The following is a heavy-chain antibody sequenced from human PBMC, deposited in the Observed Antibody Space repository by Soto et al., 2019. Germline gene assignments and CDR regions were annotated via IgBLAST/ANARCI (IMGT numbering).Heavy chain of an antibody. CDR2: IIAYNGNT. Sequence: ASVKVSFKASGYTFTSYGISWVRQAPGQGLEWMGCIIAYNGNTNYAQKLQGRVTMTTDTSTSTAYMELRSLRSDDTAVYYCARDIAVAGDQVRLYGMDVWGQGTTVTVSS. CDR1: GYTFTSYG. V-gene: IGHV1-18*01. J-gene: IGHJ6*02. D-gene: IGHD6-19*01. CDR3: ARDIAVAGDQVRLYGMDV.